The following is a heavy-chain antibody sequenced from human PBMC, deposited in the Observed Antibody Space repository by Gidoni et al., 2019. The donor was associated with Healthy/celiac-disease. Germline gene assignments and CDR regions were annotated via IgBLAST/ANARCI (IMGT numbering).Heavy chain of an antibody. CDR2: ISGSGGST. V-gene: IGHV3-23*01. D-gene: IGHD6-6*01. Sequence: EVQLLEAGGGLVQPGGCPRIPWAASGCTVSRYAMSWVRQAPGKGLEWVSAISGSGGSTYYADSVKGRFTISRDNSKNTLYLQMNSLRAEDTAVYYCAKDPSSIAARLSDYWGQGTLVTVSS. CDR1: GCTVSRYA. CDR3: AKDPSSIAARLSDY. J-gene: IGHJ4*02.